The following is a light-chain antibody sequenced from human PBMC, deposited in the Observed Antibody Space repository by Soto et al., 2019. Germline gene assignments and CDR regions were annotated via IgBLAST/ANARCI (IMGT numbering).Light chain of an antibody. V-gene: IGLV1-44*01. CDR3: AAWDDSLKGVV. Sequence: QSVLTQPPSASGTPRQTIAISCSGGRSNIGSHTVNWYQQLPGTAPRLLIYSNTQRPSGVPDRFSGSKSGTSASLASSGLQSEYEGDYYCAAWDDSLKGVVFGGGTKLTVL. CDR2: SNT. CDR1: RSNIGSHT. J-gene: IGLJ2*01.